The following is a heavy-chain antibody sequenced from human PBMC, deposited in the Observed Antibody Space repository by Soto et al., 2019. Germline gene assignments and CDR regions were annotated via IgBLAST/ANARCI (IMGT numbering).Heavy chain of an antibody. CDR3: VCNGYYSLEY. V-gene: IGHV4-4*02. CDR2: IHYSGDI. Sequence: QVQLQESGPGLVKPSGTLSLTCAVSGDSMTSSDWWSWVRQAPGKGLEWIGEIHYSGDINYDPSLRSRVTISVDRSKNQFSLNLGSVTAADTAVYFCVCNGYYSLEYWGQGTLVIVSP. D-gene: IGHD3-22*01. CDR1: GDSMTSSDW. J-gene: IGHJ4*02.